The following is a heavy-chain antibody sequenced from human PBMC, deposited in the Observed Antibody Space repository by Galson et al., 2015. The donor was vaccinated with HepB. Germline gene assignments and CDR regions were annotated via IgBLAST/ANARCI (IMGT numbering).Heavy chain of an antibody. J-gene: IGHJ6*02. Sequence: SGAEVKKPGESLRISCKGSGYSFTSYWISWVRQMPGKGLEWMGRIDPSDSYTNYSPSFQGHVTISADKSISTAYLQWSSLKASDTAMYYCAIAADDYGDYLNLPTAMVNYYYYGMDVWGQGTTVTVSS. D-gene: IGHD4-17*01. CDR1: GYSFTSYW. CDR2: IDPSDSYT. V-gene: IGHV5-10-1*01. CDR3: AIAADDYGDYLNLPTAMVNYYYYGMDV.